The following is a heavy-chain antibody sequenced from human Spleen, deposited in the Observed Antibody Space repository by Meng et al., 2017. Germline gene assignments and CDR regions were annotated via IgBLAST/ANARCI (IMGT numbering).Heavy chain of an antibody. CDR1: GGSISSHDYY. D-gene: IGHD3/OR15-3a*01. Sequence: QVQLQESGPGLVKPSQTLSLSCTVSGGSISSHDYYWSWIRQHPGKGLEWIGFIYSTGETYYNPSLKSRLTISVDTSKNQFSLKLVSVTAADTAVYYCATSLDFWTGDHSGYWGQDILVTVSS. V-gene: IGHV4-30-4*08. CDR3: ATSLDFWTGDHSGY. CDR2: IYSTGET. J-gene: IGHJ4*02.